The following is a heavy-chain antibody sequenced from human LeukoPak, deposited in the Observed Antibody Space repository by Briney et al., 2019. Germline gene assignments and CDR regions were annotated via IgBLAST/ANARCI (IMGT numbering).Heavy chain of an antibody. Sequence: GGSLRLSCAASGFTFSSCGFNWVRQAPGKGLEWVSSIGPTGTDRHYADSVRGRFTISRDNAKNSMYLQMDSLRDEDTAVYYCATETIGRHYDYWGQGTLLTVSS. D-gene: IGHD1-14*01. CDR2: IGPTGTDR. CDR1: GFTFSSCG. CDR3: ATETIGRHYDY. V-gene: IGHV3-21*01. J-gene: IGHJ4*02.